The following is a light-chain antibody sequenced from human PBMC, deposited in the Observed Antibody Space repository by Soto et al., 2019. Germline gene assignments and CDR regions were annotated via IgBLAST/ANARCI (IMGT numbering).Light chain of an antibody. V-gene: IGLV2-14*01. J-gene: IGLJ1*01. CDR3: SSYTSSSTV. CDR1: SSDVGGYKY. CDR2: DVT. Sequence: QSVLTQPASVSGSPGQSITISCTGTSSDVGGYKYVSWYQQHPDKAPKLIIYDVTNRPSGISNRFSGSKSGNTASLTISGLQAEDEADYYCSSYTSSSTVFGTGTKVTVL.